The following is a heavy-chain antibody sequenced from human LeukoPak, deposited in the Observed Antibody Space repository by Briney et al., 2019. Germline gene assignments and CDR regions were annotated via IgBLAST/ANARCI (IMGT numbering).Heavy chain of an antibody. CDR2: IDYSRST. Sequence: SESLSLTCTVSGGSIRSHHWSWVRQPPGKGLECVGYIDYSRSTNYNPSLKSRVTISEDTSKNQFSLKLSSVTAADTAVYYCARKGYFGSESYFDYWGQGTLVTVSS. CDR1: GGSIRSHH. J-gene: IGHJ4*02. D-gene: IGHD3-10*01. CDR3: ARKGYFGSESYFDY. V-gene: IGHV4-59*11.